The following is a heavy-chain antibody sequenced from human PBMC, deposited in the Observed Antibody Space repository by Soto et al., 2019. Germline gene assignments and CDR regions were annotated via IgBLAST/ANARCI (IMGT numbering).Heavy chain of an antibody. CDR1: GLTFSSYG. Sequence: SLRLSCAASGLTFSSYGMHWVRQAPGKGLEWVAVISYDGSNKYYADSAKGRFTISRDNSKNTLYLQMNSLRAEDTAVYYCAKDHYNVGYYDFWSGYYKDYYYYYGMDVWGQGTTVTVSS. V-gene: IGHV3-30*18. D-gene: IGHD3-3*01. CDR2: ISYDGSNK. J-gene: IGHJ6*02. CDR3: AKDHYNVGYYDFWSGYYKDYYYYYGMDV.